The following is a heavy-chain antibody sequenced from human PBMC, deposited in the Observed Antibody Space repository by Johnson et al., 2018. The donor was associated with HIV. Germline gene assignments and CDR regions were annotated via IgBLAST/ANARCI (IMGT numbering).Heavy chain of an antibody. D-gene: IGHD1-26*01. CDR3: ASEGALWSDAFDI. V-gene: IGHV3-66*02. CDR1: GLTISDNY. J-gene: IGHJ3*02. Sequence: MQLVESGGGLVQPGGSLRLSCAASGLTISDNYMSWVRQAPGKGLEWVAVLYSGGDIYYADSVKGRFTISRDNSKNTLFLQMNSLRAEDTAVYYCASEGALWSDAFDIWGQGTMVTVSS. CDR2: LYSGGDI.